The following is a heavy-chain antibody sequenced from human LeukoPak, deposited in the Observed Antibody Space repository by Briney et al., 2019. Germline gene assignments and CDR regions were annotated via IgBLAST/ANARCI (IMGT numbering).Heavy chain of an antibody. J-gene: IGHJ4*02. CDR2: ISAYNGNT. D-gene: IGHD2-2*01. V-gene: IGHV1-18*01. Sequence: ASVNVSCKASGYTFTSYGISWVRQAPGQGLEWMGWISAYNGNTNYAQKLQGRVTMTTDTSTSTAYMELRSLRSDDTAVYYCAREYCSSTSCYGVDYWGQGTLVTVSS. CDR3: AREYCSSTSCYGVDY. CDR1: GYTFTSYG.